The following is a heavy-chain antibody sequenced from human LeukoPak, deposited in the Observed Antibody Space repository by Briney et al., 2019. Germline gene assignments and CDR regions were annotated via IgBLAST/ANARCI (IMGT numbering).Heavy chain of an antibody. D-gene: IGHD2-2*02. Sequence: GGSLRLSCAASGFTFSSYGMHWVRQAPGKGLEWVAVISYDGSNKYYADSVKGRFTISRDNSKNTLYLQMNSLRAEDTAVYYCAKDGSQVVDWYQLLYGVEGFDYWGQGTLVTVSS. J-gene: IGHJ4*02. CDR2: ISYDGSNK. CDR1: GFTFSSYG. CDR3: AKDGSQVVDWYQLLYGVEGFDY. V-gene: IGHV3-30*18.